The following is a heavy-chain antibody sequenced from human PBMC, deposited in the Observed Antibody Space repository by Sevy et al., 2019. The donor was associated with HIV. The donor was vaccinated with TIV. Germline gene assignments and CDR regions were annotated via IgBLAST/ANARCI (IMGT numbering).Heavy chain of an antibody. CDR2: INSDGSST. Sequence: GGSLRLSCAASGFTFSSYWMHWVRQAPGKGLVWVSRINSDGSSTSYADSVKGQFTISRDNVKNTRYRQMNSLRAEDTAVYYCERVQASTYYYDSSGYSPFDYWGQGTLVTVSS. CDR3: ERVQASTYYYDSSGYSPFDY. CDR1: GFTFSSYW. V-gene: IGHV3-74*01. D-gene: IGHD3-22*01. J-gene: IGHJ4*02.